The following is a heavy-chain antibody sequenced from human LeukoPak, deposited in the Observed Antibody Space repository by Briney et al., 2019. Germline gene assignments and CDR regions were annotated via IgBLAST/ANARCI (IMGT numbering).Heavy chain of an antibody. CDR3: ARDPYYYDSSGTYNWFDP. CDR1: GYTFTSYG. CDR2: ISAYNGNT. V-gene: IGHV1-18*01. Sequence: ASVTVSCTASGYTFTSYGISWVRQAPGQGLEWMGWISAYNGNTNYAQKLQGRVTMTTDTSTSTAYMELRSLRSDDTAVYYCARDPYYYDSSGTYNWFDPWGQGTLVTVSS. J-gene: IGHJ5*02. D-gene: IGHD3-22*01.